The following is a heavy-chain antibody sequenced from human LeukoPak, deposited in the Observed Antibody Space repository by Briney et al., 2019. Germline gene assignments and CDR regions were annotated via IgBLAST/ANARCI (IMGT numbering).Heavy chain of an antibody. CDR1: GFTFSNYG. Sequence: PGGSLRLSCAASGFTFSNYGIHWVRQAPGKGLEWVAFIRNDGNNKYYTDSVKGRFTISRDNSKNTPYLQMNSLRAEDTAVYYCAKDLLEHGGKGYWGQGTLVTVSS. V-gene: IGHV3-30*02. J-gene: IGHJ4*02. CDR3: AKDLLEHGGKGY. D-gene: IGHD4-23*01. CDR2: IRNDGNNK.